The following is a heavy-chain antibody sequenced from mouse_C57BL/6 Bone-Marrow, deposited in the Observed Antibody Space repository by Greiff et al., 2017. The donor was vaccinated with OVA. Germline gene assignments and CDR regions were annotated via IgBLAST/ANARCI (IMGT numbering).Heavy chain of an antibody. CDR2: IDPENGDT. V-gene: IGHV14-4*01. CDR1: GFNIKDDY. D-gene: IGHD1-1*01. Sequence: EVQLQQSGAELVRPGASVKLSCTASGFNIKDDYMHWVKQRPEQGLEWIGWIDPENGDTEYASKFQGKATITADTSSNTAYLQLSSLTSEDTAVYYCTTGDYYGSFFAYWGQGTLVTVSA. CDR3: TTGDYYGSFFAY. J-gene: IGHJ3*01.